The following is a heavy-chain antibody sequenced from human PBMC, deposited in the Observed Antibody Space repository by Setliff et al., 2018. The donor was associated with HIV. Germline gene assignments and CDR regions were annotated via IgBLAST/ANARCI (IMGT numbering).Heavy chain of an antibody. CDR1: GGSFSGYY. CDR2: INHSGST. Sequence: SETLSLTCAVYGGSFSGYYWSWIRQPPGKGLEWIGEINHSGSTNYNPSLKSRVTISVDTSKNQFSLKLSSVTAADTAVYYCARGRGVVVPAAAYYFDYWGQGTLVTVS. J-gene: IGHJ4*02. D-gene: IGHD2-2*01. CDR3: ARGRGVVVPAAAYYFDY. V-gene: IGHV4-34*01.